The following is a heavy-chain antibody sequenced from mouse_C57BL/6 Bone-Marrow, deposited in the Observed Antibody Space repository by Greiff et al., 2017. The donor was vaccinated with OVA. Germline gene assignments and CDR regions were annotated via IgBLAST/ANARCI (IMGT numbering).Heavy chain of an antibody. J-gene: IGHJ4*01. CDR1: GFSLTSSG. V-gene: IGHV2-9*01. CDR3: AKRKGPYAMDY. CDR2: IWGGGST. Sequence: VKLMESGPGLVAPSQSLSITCTVSGFSLTSSGVDWVRQPPGKGLEWLGVIWGGGSTNYNSALMSRLSISKDNSKSQVFLKMNSLQTDDTAMDYCAKRKGPYAMDYWGQGTSVTVSS.